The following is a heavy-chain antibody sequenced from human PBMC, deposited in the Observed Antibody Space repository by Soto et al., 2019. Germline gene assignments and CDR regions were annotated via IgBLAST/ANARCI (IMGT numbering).Heavy chain of an antibody. CDR3: ARMNPFYDSSGYYYSFLDY. V-gene: IGHV2-70*04. CDR1: GFSLSTSGMR. J-gene: IGHJ4*02. CDR2: IDWDDDK. Sequence: SGPTLVNPTQTLTLTCTFSGFSLSTSGMRVSWIRQPPGKALEWLARIDWDDDKFYSTSPKTRLTISKDTSKNQVVLTMTNMDPVDTATYYCARMNPFYDSSGYYYSFLDYWGQGTLVTVST. D-gene: IGHD3-22*01.